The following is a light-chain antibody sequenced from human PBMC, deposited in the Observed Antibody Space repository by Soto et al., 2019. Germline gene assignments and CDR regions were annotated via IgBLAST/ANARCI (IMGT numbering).Light chain of an antibody. CDR2: AAS. Sequence: AIQVTQDPSRLSASSGATVTITCGASQAIRTDLSWYQQKPGKGPKLLIFAASNLHSGVPSRFSGSGSGTDFTLTINNLQAEDFATYYCLQEYNYPRTFGQGSKV. J-gene: IGKJ1*01. V-gene: IGKV1-6*02. CDR3: LQEYNYPRT. CDR1: QAIRTD.